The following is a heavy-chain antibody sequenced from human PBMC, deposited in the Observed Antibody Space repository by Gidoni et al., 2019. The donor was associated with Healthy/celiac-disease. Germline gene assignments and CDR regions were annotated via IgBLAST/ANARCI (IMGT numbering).Heavy chain of an antibody. Sequence: EVQLLESGGGLVQPGGSLRLSCAASGFTFSSYAMRWVRQAPGQGLGWVSAIRGNGGSTYYADSVKGRFTISRDNSKNTLYRQMNSLRAEDTAVYYCAKDRILSMITFGGVIVHDAFDIWGQGTMVTVSS. CDR1: GFTFSSYA. J-gene: IGHJ3*02. CDR3: AKDRILSMITFGGVIVHDAFDI. CDR2: IRGNGGST. D-gene: IGHD3-16*02. V-gene: IGHV3-23*01.